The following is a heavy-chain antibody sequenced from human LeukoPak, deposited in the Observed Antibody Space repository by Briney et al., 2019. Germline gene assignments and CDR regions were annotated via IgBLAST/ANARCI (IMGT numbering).Heavy chain of an antibody. D-gene: IGHD3-22*01. Sequence: GGSLRLSCAASGFTFSSYSMTWVRQAPGKGLEWVSYISSSSSTIYYADSVKGRFTISRDNSKNTLYLQMNSLRAEDTAVHYCAKGIVVVITAQFDYWGQGTLVTVSS. CDR1: GFTFSSYS. CDR2: ISSSSSTI. V-gene: IGHV3-48*01. CDR3: AKGIVVVITAQFDY. J-gene: IGHJ4*02.